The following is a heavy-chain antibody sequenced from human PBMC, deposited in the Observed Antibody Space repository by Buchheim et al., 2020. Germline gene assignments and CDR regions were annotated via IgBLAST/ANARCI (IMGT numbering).Heavy chain of an antibody. CDR2: ITSNGRTI. V-gene: IGHV3-48*02. CDR3: ARDNECSSAYNDMFDV. D-gene: IGHD3-22*01. J-gene: IGHJ3*01. Sequence: EVQLVESGGDLVQPGGSLRLSCAASGFTLSSHSMNWVRQAPGKGLEWIAYITSNGRTIKYADSVRGRFTISRDNAQSSLYLQMSSLRDEDTAVYYCARDNECSSAYNDMFDVWGRGT. CDR1: GFTLSSHS.